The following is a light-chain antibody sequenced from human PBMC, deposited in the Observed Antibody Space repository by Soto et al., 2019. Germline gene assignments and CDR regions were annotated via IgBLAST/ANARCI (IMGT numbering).Light chain of an antibody. J-gene: IGLJ1*01. CDR1: SSNIGNNY. V-gene: IGLV1-51*02. CDR2: ENN. Sequence: QSVLTQPPSVSAAPGQKVTISCSGSSSNIGNNYVSWYQQLPGTAPKLLIYENNKRPSGIPDRFSGSKSGTSATLGITGLQTEDEADYYCGTGDSSLSAYVFGTGTNVTVL. CDR3: GTGDSSLSAYV.